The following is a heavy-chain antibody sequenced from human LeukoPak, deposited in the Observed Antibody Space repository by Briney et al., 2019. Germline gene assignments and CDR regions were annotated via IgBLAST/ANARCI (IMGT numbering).Heavy chain of an antibody. D-gene: IGHD3-22*01. J-gene: IGHJ4*02. V-gene: IGHV4-61*02. Sequence: SQTLSLTCTVSGGSISSGSYYWSWIRQPAGKGLEWIGRIYTSGSTNYNPSLKSRVTISVDTSKNQFFLKLSSVTAADMAVYYCARSGYYDSSGYFDYWGQGTLVTVSS. CDR3: ARSGYYDSSGYFDY. CDR1: GGSISSGSYY. CDR2: IYTSGST.